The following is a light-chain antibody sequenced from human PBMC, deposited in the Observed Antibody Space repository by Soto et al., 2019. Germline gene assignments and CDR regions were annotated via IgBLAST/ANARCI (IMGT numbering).Light chain of an antibody. CDR2: GAS. J-gene: IGKJ1*01. Sequence: IELTQSPGTLSLSPGERVTLSCRARQTVRSSFVAWYQQKPGQAPRLLIYGASTRATGIPDRFSGSGSGTDFTLTISSLEPEDLAVYYCQHYGRSSWTFGQGTKVAIK. CDR1: QTVRSSF. V-gene: IGKV3-20*01. CDR3: QHYGRSSWT.